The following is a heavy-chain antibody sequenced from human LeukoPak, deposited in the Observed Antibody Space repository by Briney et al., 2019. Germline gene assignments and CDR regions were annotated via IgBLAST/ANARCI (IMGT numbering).Heavy chain of an antibody. D-gene: IGHD3-22*01. Sequence: ASVKVSCKASGYTFTGYYMHWVRQAPGQGLEWMGGIIPIFGTANYAQKFQGRVTITTDESTSTAYMELSSLRSEDTAVYYCAREQSSGYYRVGAFDIWGQGTMVTVSS. V-gene: IGHV1-69*05. CDR3: AREQSSGYYRVGAFDI. J-gene: IGHJ3*02. CDR2: IIPIFGTA. CDR1: GYTFTGYY.